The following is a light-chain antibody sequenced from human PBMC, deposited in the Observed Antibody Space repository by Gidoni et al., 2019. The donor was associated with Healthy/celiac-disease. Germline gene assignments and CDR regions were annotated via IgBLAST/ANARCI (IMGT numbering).Light chain of an antibody. Sequence: DIVMTQSPDSLAVSLGERATINCKSSQSVLYSSNNKNYLAWYQQNPGQPPKLLIYWASTRESGVPDRFSGSGSGTDFTLPISSLQAEDVAVYYCQQYYSTPCSFGQGTKLEIK. J-gene: IGKJ2*04. CDR3: QQYYSTPCS. V-gene: IGKV4-1*01. CDR2: WAS. CDR1: QSVLYSSNNKNY.